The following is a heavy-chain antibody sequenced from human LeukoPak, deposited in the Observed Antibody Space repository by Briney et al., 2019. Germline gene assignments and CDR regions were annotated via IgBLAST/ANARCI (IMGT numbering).Heavy chain of an antibody. V-gene: IGHV4-39*01. Sequence: SETLSLTCSVSGGSVRSSSYYWGWIRQPPGKGLEWIGSMYYSGNTYHNTSLKSRVTIYVDTSKNQFSLKLSSVNAADTAIYYCARHVRSSSITSNFDYWGQGALVTVFS. CDR2: MYYSGNT. J-gene: IGHJ4*02. CDR1: GGSVRSSSYY. D-gene: IGHD6-13*01. CDR3: ARHVRSSSITSNFDY.